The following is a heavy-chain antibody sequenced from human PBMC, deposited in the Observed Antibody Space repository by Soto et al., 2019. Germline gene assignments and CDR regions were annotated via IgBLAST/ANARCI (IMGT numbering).Heavy chain of an antibody. CDR3: ARHRFSVVRGVPWFDP. J-gene: IGHJ5*02. CDR2: IYYSGST. V-gene: IGHV4-39*01. Sequence: QLQLQESGPGLVKPSETLSLTCTVSGGSISSSSYYWGWIRQPPGKGLEWIGSIYYSGSTYYNPSLKSRVTISVDTSKNHFSLKLSSVTAADTAVYYCARHRFSVVRGVPWFDPWGQGTLVTVSS. D-gene: IGHD3-10*01. CDR1: GGSISSSSYY.